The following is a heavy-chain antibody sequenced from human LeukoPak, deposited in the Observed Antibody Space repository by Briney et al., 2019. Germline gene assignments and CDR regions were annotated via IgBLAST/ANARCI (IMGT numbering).Heavy chain of an antibody. Sequence: SQTLSLTCTVSGGSISSGSYYWSWIRQPAGKGLEWIGRIYTSGSTNFNPFLKSRVTISVDTSKNPFSLKLSSVTAADTAVYYCARVTADDYYYYYMDVWGKGTTVTISS. D-gene: IGHD1-20*01. CDR2: IYTSGST. V-gene: IGHV4-61*02. J-gene: IGHJ6*03. CDR3: ARVTADDYYYYYMDV. CDR1: GGSISSGSYY.